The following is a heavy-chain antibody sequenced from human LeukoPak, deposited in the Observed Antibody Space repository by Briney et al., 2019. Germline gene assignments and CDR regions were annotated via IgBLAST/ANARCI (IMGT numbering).Heavy chain of an antibody. D-gene: IGHD3-22*01. V-gene: IGHV3-23*01. CDR2: ISGSGGST. J-gene: IGHJ4*02. CDR3: AKSGGYYYDSSGTILFDY. Sequence: GGSLRLSCAASGFTFSSYAMSLVRQAPGKGLEWVSAISGSGGSTYYADSVKGRFTISRDNSKNTLYLQMNSLRAEDTAVYYCAKSGGYYYDSSGTILFDYWGQGTLVTVSS. CDR1: GFTFSSYA.